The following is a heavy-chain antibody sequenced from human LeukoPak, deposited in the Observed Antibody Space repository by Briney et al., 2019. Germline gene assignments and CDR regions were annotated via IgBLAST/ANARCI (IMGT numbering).Heavy chain of an antibody. J-gene: IGHJ3*02. CDR1: GFTFSSYG. D-gene: IGHD3-10*01. CDR3: ARELLWFGDAFDI. Sequence: GGSLRLSCAASGFTFSSYGMHWVRQAPGKGLEWVAFIRYDGSNKYYADSVKGRFTISRDNSKNTLYLQMNSLRAEDTAVYYCARELLWFGDAFDIWGQGTMVTVSS. V-gene: IGHV3-30*02. CDR2: IRYDGSNK.